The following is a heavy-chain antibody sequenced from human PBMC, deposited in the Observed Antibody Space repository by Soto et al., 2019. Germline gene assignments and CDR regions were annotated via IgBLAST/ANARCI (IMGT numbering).Heavy chain of an antibody. D-gene: IGHD6-13*01. Sequence: GGSLRLSCAPSGFTFSSYAMSWARQAPGKGLEWVSAISGSGGSTYYADSVKGRFTISRDNSKNTLYLQMNSLRAEDTAVYYCAKDAALSSSWYNYWGQGTLVTVSS. V-gene: IGHV3-23*01. J-gene: IGHJ4*02. CDR3: AKDAALSSSWYNY. CDR1: GFTFSSYA. CDR2: ISGSGGST.